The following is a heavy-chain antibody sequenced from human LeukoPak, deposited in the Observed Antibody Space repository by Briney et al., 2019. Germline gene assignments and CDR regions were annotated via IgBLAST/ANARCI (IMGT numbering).Heavy chain of an antibody. V-gene: IGHV3-23*01. CDR1: GFTFSTYG. D-gene: IGHD3-22*01. CDR3: ARNLVTYYYDSSGARGAFDL. Sequence: PGGSLRLSCAASGFTFSTYGMSWVRQAPGKGLEWVSTISYSGGSTYYADSVKGRFTISRDNSKNTLSLQMNSLRAEDTAVYYCARNLVTYYYDSSGARGAFDLWGQGTMVTVSS. CDR2: ISYSGGST. J-gene: IGHJ3*01.